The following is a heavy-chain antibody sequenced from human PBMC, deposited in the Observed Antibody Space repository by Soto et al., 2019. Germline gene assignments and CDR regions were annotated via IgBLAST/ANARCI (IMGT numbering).Heavy chain of an antibody. D-gene: IGHD6-25*01. J-gene: IGHJ6*02. Sequence: QVQLVQSGAEVKKPGASVKVSCKASGYTFTSYDINWVRQATGQGLEWMGWMNPNSGNTGYAQKSQGRVSMTRHTSISTAYMELSSLRSEDTAVYYCARTTAKKQRPPRTYSGMDVWGPGTTVTVSS. CDR2: MNPNSGNT. CDR1: GYTFTSYD. CDR3: ARTTAKKQRPPRTYSGMDV. V-gene: IGHV1-8*01.